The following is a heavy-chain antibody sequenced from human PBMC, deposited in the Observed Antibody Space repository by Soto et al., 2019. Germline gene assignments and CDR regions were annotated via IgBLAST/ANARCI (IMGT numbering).Heavy chain of an antibody. V-gene: IGHV3-21*01. CDR1: GFTLSDYN. J-gene: IGHJ6*02. Sequence: PGGSLRLSCVASGFTLSDYNMNWLRQTPGKGLEWVSSIASRSNYIYYADSLKGRFTVSRDNARNSLYLQVDNLRAEDTAVYYCARNRRIAVEMDVWGQGTTVTVSS. CDR3: ARNRRIAVEMDV. CDR2: IASRSNYI. D-gene: IGHD2-21*01.